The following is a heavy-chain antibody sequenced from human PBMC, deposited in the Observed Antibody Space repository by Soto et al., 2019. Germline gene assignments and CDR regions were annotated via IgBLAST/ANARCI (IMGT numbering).Heavy chain of an antibody. CDR1: GYVLTDYY. D-gene: IGHD2-15*01. CDR3: ARGFRHGGSPRSGGFDY. V-gene: IGHV1-46*01. CDR2: LTNNGGGT. Sequence: ASVKVSCKASGYVLTDYYMDWVMQAPGQGPEWMGMLTNNGGGTWYAQKFQGRVTMTRDTSTSTVFMELNSLKSEDTAVYYCARGFRHGGSPRSGGFDYWGQGTQVTVSS. J-gene: IGHJ4*02.